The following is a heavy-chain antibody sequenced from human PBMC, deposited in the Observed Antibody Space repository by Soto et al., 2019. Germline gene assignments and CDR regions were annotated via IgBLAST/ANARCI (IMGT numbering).Heavy chain of an antibody. J-gene: IGHJ6*02. Sequence: QVQLVQSGAEVKKPGSSVKVSCKASGGTFSSYAISWVRQAPGQGLEWMGGIIPIFGTANCPQKFQGRVKSTADESTSTAYMGRSSMGAEDTAVYYCAGGGADCGGGSCYYYGMAVWGQGTTVTVSS. V-gene: IGHV1-69*12. CDR2: IIPIFGTA. CDR3: AGGGADCGGGSCYYYGMAV. D-gene: IGHD2-15*01. CDR1: GGTFSSYA.